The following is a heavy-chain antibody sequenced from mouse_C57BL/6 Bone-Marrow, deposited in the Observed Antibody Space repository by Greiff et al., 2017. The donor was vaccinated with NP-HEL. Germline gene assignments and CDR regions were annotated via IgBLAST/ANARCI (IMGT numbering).Heavy chain of an antibody. CDR2: INPSSGYT. Sequence: VQRVESGAELAKPGASVKLSCKASGYTFTSYWMHWVKQRPGQGLEWIGYINPSSGYTKYNQKFKDKATLTADKSSSTAYMQLSSLTYEDSAVYYCARLLPLYAMDYWGQGTSVTVSS. CDR1: GYTFTSYW. CDR3: ARLLPLYAMDY. V-gene: IGHV1-7*01. J-gene: IGHJ4*01. D-gene: IGHD2-3*01.